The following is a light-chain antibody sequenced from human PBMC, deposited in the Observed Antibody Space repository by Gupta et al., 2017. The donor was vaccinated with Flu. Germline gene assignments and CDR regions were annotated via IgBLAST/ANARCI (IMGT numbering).Light chain of an antibody. CDR3: QQDYSIPIT. CDR1: QSVLYSSNNKNY. V-gene: IGKV4-1*01. Sequence: DIVMTQSPDSLAVSLGERATIKCKSSQSVLYSSNNKNYLAWYQQKAGQPPKLFMYWASTRESGVPDRFSDSGSGTDFTLTISSLQAEDVAVYYCQQDYSIPITFGGGTKVEIK. CDR2: WAS. J-gene: IGKJ4*01.